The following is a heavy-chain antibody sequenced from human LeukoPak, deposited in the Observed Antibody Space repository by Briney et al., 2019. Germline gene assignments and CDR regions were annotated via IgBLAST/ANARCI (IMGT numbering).Heavy chain of an antibody. CDR1: GYTFTSYY. D-gene: IGHD3-9*01. J-gene: IGHJ4*02. CDR3: ARESGTYLDCDILTGYRQYYFDY. V-gene: IGHV1-46*01. Sequence: ASVKVSCKASGYTFTSYYMHWVRQAPGRGLEWMGIINPSGGSTSYAQKFQGRVTMTRDMSTSTVYMELSSLRSEDTAVYYCARESGTYLDCDILTGYRQYYFDYWGQGTLVTVSS. CDR2: INPSGGST.